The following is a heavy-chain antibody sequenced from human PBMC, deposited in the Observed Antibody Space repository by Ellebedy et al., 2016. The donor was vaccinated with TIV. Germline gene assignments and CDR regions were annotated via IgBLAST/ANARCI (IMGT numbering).Heavy chain of an antibody. CDR3: ARGDYSNHGGQFGV. J-gene: IGHJ6*04. V-gene: IGHV4-34*01. Sequence: SETLSLTXAVYGGSFSGYYWSWIRQPPGKGLEWIGEINHSGSTNYNPSLKSRVTISVDTSKNQFSLKLSSVTAADTAVYYCARGDYSNHGGQFGVWGKGTTVTVSS. CDR2: INHSGST. CDR1: GGSFSGYY. D-gene: IGHD4-11*01.